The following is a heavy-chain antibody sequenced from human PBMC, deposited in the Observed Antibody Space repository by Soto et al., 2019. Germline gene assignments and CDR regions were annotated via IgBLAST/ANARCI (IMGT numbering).Heavy chain of an antibody. CDR3: VKDLSYYGSSYYYYGMDV. V-gene: IGHV1-3*01. Sequence: ASVKVSCKASGYTFTSYAMHWVRQAPGQRLEWMGWINAGNGNTKYSQKFQGRVTITRDTSASTAYMELSSLRSEDTAVYYCVKDLSYYGSSYYYYGMDVWGQGTTVTVSS. CDR2: INAGNGNT. CDR1: GYTFTSYA. D-gene: IGHD3-10*01. J-gene: IGHJ6*02.